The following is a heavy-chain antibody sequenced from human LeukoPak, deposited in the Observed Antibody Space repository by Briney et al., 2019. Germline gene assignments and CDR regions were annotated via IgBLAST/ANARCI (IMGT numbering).Heavy chain of an antibody. CDR1: GFTFSSYG. CDR2: ISYDGSNK. CDR3: AKRIHYYDSSGYYYDYYYYMDV. D-gene: IGHD3-22*01. J-gene: IGHJ6*03. Sequence: GGSLRLSRAASGFTFSSYGMHWVRQAPGKGLEWVAVISYDGSNKYYADSVKGRFTISRDNSKNTLYLQMNSLRAEDTAVYYCAKRIHYYDSSGYYYDYYYYMDVWGKGTTVTISS. V-gene: IGHV3-30*18.